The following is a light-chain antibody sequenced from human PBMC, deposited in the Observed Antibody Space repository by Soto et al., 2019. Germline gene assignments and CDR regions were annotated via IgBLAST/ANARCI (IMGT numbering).Light chain of an antibody. V-gene: IGKV1-39*01. CDR1: QSISSY. CDR3: QQSYSTPPFT. J-gene: IGKJ3*01. CDR2: AAS. Sequence: DIQMTQSPSSLSASVGDRVTITCRASQSISSYLNWYQQKPGKAPKLLIYAASSLQSGVPSRFSGSGSGTDFTLTISSLQPEDVATYYCQQSYSTPPFTFGPGTKLDIK.